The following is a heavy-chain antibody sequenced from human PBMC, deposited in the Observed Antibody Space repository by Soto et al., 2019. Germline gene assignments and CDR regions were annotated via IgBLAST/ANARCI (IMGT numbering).Heavy chain of an antibody. CDR1: GGSFGSNR. Sequence: SVKVSCKDCGGSFGSNRINWVRQAPGQGLEWVGGIVPIYRTAGYAQKFQGRVSITADESARTTYLELSSLKSQDTAVYYCARDSGAKLSSSWGQGTQVTVSS. J-gene: IGHJ4*02. D-gene: IGHD6-13*01. CDR2: IVPIYRTA. V-gene: IGHV1-69*13. CDR3: ARDSGAKLSSS.